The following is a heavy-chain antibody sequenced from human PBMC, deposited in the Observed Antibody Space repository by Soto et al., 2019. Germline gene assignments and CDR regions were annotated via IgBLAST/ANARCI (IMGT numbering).Heavy chain of an antibody. D-gene: IGHD3-10*01. J-gene: IGHJ5*02. CDR2: IRSKANSYAT. Sequence: LRLSCAASGFTFSGSAMHWVRQASGKGLEWVGRIRSKANSYATAYAASVKGRFTTSRDDSKNTAYLQMNSLKTEDTAVYCCTRREFYTSGFDPWGQGTLVTVSS. CDR1: GFTFSGSA. CDR3: TRREFYTSGFDP. V-gene: IGHV3-73*01.